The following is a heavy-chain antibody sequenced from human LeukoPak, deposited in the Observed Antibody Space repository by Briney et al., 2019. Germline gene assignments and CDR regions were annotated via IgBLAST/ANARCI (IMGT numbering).Heavy chain of an antibody. V-gene: IGHV1-2*02. CDR1: GYTFTGYY. J-gene: IGHJ6*02. Sequence: GASVKVSCKASGYTFTGYYMHWVRQAPGQGLEWMGWINPNSGGTNYAQKFQGRVTMTRDTSISTAYMELSRLRSDDAAVYYCARVNVVVPAAYYYYYYGMDVWGQGTTVTVSS. D-gene: IGHD2-2*01. CDR3: ARVNVVVPAAYYYYYYGMDV. CDR2: INPNSGGT.